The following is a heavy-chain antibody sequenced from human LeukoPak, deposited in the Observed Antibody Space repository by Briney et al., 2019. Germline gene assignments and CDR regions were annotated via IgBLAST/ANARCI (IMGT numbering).Heavy chain of an antibody. Sequence: SETLSLTCTVSGVSLNNYYWSWIRQPPGKGPECIGYIFYTGSTNYNPSLKSRVTISIDKSKNQFSVRLSSVTAADTAVYYCARGRRYYDSSGRYFDFWGQGTLVTVSS. D-gene: IGHD3-22*01. CDR1: GVSLNNYY. CDR3: ARGRRYYDSSGRYFDF. V-gene: IGHV4-59*08. CDR2: IFYTGST. J-gene: IGHJ4*02.